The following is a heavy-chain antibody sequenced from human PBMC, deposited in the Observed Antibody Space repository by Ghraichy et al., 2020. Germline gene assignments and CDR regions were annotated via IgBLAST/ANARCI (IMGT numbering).Heavy chain of an antibody. V-gene: IGHV4-34*01. J-gene: IGHJ6*02. CDR2: INHSGST. CDR1: GGSFSGYY. CDR3: ARGYVGYCSGGSCYRVSYYYYYGMDV. Sequence: SETLSLTCAVYGGSFSGYYWSWIRQPPGKGLEWIGEINHSGSTNYNPSLKSRVAISVDTSKNQFSLKLSSVTAADTAVYYCARGYVGYCSGGSCYRVSYYYYYGMDVWGQGTTVTVSS. D-gene: IGHD2-15*01.